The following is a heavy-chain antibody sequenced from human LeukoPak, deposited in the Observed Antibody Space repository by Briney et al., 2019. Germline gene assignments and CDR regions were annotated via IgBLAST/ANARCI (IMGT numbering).Heavy chain of an antibody. CDR2: IYYSGST. V-gene: IGHV4-59*11. J-gene: IGHJ4*02. D-gene: IGHD3-22*01. CDR1: GGSIRSHY. Sequence: SETLSLTCTVSGGSIRSHYWSWIRQPPGKGLEWIGYIYYSGSTNYDPSLKSRVTISVDTSKNQFSLKLSSVTAADTAVYYCARDRGDYDSSGYYGYFDYWGQGALVTVSS. CDR3: ARDRGDYDSSGYYGYFDY.